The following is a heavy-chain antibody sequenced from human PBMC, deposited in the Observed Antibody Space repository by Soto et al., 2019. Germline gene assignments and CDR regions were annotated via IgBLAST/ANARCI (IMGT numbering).Heavy chain of an antibody. CDR2: IKQDGGEK. CDR3: AREIVVARGASYFDY. V-gene: IGHV3-7*04. D-gene: IGHD2-2*01. Sequence: PGGSLRLSCAASGFTFSSYWMTWVRQAPGKGLEWVGNIKQDGGEKNYVDSVKGRFTISRDNAKNSVYLQMNSLRAEDTAVYYCAREIVVARGASYFDYWGPGTLVTVS. J-gene: IGHJ4*02. CDR1: GFTFSSYW.